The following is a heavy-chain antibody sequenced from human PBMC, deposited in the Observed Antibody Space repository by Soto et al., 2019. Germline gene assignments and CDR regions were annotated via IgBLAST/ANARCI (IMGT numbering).Heavy chain of an antibody. D-gene: IGHD2-15*01. CDR3: ARWWPDLATIGSSHY. CDR1: GYTFTNYY. CDR2: IHYSGATP. Sequence: GASVKVSCKASGYTFTNYYMHWVRQAPGQGLEWMGVIHYSGATPTYAQKFQGRVTMARDTSTSTVYVELSSLTSEDTAVYYCARWWPDLATIGSSHYWGQGTLVTVSS. V-gene: IGHV1-46*01. J-gene: IGHJ4*02.